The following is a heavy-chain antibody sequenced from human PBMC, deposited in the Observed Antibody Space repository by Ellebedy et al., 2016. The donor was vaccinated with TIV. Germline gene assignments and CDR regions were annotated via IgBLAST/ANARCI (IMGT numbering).Heavy chain of an antibody. CDR2: IYYSGYA. CDR1: GGSVISSRYY. D-gene: IGHD4-23*01. Sequence: MPSETLSLTCTVSGGSVISSRYYWGWIHPPPGKGLEWIGSIYYSGYAYFNPSLKSRVSISLDMSKVQFSLKLSSVTAADTAVYYCTRPAYGGNSGFDYWGQGTLVTVSS. CDR3: TRPAYGGNSGFDY. V-gene: IGHV4-39*01. J-gene: IGHJ4*02.